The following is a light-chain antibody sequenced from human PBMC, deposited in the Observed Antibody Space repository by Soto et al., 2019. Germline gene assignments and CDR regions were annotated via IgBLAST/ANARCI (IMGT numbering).Light chain of an antibody. CDR1: RGISSN. CDR3: QQYNNWPRT. CDR2: GAS. Sequence: IVRTQSPCTLSVSPGERSTLSCMASRGISSNLAWYQQKPGQAPRLLIYGASTRATGIPARFSGSGSGTEFTLTISSLQSEDFAVYYCQQYNNWPRTFGQGTKVDIK. J-gene: IGKJ1*01. V-gene: IGKV3-15*01.